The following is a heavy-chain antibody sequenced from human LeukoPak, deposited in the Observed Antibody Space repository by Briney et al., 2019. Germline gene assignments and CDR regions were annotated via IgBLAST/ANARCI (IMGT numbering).Heavy chain of an antibody. Sequence: SGGSLRLSCAASGFTFSSYAMSWVRQAPGKGLEWVSAISGSGGSTYYTDSVKGRFTISRDNSKNTLYLQMNSLRAEDTAVYYCAKGTYDYDFSWFDPWGQGTLVTVSS. J-gene: IGHJ5*02. D-gene: IGHD3-3*01. CDR1: GFTFSSYA. V-gene: IGHV3-23*01. CDR2: ISGSGGST. CDR3: AKGTYDYDFSWFDP.